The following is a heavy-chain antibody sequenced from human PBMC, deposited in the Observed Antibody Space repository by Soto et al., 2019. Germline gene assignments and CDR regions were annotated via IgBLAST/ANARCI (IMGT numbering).Heavy chain of an antibody. D-gene: IGHD3-22*01. V-gene: IGHV3-72*01. CDR3: AREPPLAYYYDSSGYYYFDY. CDR1: GFTFSDHY. CDR2: TRNKANSYTT. Sequence: GGSLRLSCAASGFTFSDHYMDWVRQAPGKGLEWVGRTRNKANSYTTEYAASVEGRFTISRDDSKNSLYLQMNSLKTEDTAVYCCAREPPLAYYYDSSGYYYFDYWGQGTLLTVSS. J-gene: IGHJ4*02.